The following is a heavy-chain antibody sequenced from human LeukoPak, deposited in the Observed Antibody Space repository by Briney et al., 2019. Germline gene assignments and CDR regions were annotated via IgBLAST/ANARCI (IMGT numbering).Heavy chain of an antibody. V-gene: IGHV3-23*01. CDR1: GFIFSDYA. J-gene: IGHJ4*02. CDR2: FGGRVADT. CDR3: AKGGTATPATRYFDY. Sequence: GGSLRLSCAGSGFIFSDYAMSWVRQAPGKGLEWVSLFGGRVADTYYGDSVKGRFTTSRDNSKNTLYLQMDSLRAEDTAVYYCAKGGTATPATRYFDYWGRGTLVTVSS. D-gene: IGHD2-15*01.